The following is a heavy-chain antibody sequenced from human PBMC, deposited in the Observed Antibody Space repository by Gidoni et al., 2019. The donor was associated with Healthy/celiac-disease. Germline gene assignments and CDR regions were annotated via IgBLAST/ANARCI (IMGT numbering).Heavy chain of an antibody. J-gene: IGHJ4*02. D-gene: IGHD7-27*01. V-gene: IGHV3-53*01. CDR2: IYSGGST. CDR3: ARDAGYWGDYFDY. Sequence: EVQLVESGGGLIQPGGSLRLSCAASGFTVSSNYMSWVRQAPGKGLEWVSVIYSGGSTYSADAVKGRFTITRDNSKNTLYLQMNSLRAEDTAVYYCARDAGYWGDYFDYWGQGTLVTVSS. CDR1: GFTVSSNY.